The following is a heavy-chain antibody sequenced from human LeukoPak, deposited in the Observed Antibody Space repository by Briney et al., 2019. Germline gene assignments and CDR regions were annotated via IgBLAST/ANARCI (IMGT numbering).Heavy chain of an antibody. D-gene: IGHD2-15*01. CDR2: IYPGDSDT. Sequence: GESLKISCKGSGYSFTSYWIGWVRQMPGKGLEGMVIIYPGDSDTRYSPSFQGQVTISADKSISTAYLQWSSLKASDTAMYYCARHRAGYCSGGSCYSAHYYYYYGMDVWGQGTTVTVSS. V-gene: IGHV5-51*01. CDR3: ARHRAGYCSGGSCYSAHYYYYYGMDV. CDR1: GYSFTSYW. J-gene: IGHJ6*02.